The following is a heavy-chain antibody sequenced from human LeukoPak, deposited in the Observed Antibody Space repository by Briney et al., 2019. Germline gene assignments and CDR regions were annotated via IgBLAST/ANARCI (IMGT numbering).Heavy chain of an antibody. J-gene: IGHJ4*02. CDR1: GFTFSSYS. CDR2: ISGSGAST. Sequence: GGSLRLSCAASGFTFSSYSMIWVRQAPGKGLEWVAAISGSGASTYYADSVEGRFTISRDNSKSTLYLQMNSLRAEDTAVYYCAKVSSGIIDDWGQGTLVTVSS. CDR3: AKVSSGIIDD. D-gene: IGHD1-26*01. V-gene: IGHV3-23*01.